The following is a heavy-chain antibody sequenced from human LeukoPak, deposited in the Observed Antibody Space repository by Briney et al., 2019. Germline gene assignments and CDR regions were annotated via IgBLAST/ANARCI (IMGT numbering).Heavy chain of an antibody. D-gene: IGHD5-18*01. J-gene: IGHJ2*01. V-gene: IGHV1-69*13. CDR2: IIPIFGTA. CDR1: GGTFSSYA. Sequence: ASVKVSRKASGGTFSSYAISWVRQAPGRGLEWMGGIIPIFGTANYAQKFQGRVTITADESTSTAYMELSSLRSEDTAVYYCARDRGPRGYSYGYRWYFDLWGRGTLVTVSS. CDR3: ARDRGPRGYSYGYRWYFDL.